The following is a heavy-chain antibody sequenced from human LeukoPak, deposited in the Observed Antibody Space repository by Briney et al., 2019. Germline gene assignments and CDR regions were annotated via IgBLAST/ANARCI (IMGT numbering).Heavy chain of an antibody. D-gene: IGHD6-19*01. CDR3: ARGIAVAGAYYGMDV. Sequence: GGSLRLSCAASGFTFSSYAMHWVRQAPGKGLEWVAVISYDGSNKYYADSVKGRFTISRDNSKNTLYLQMNSLRAEDTAVYYCARGIAVAGAYYGMDVWGQGTTVTVSS. CDR2: ISYDGSNK. CDR1: GFTFSSYA. J-gene: IGHJ6*02. V-gene: IGHV3-30-3*01.